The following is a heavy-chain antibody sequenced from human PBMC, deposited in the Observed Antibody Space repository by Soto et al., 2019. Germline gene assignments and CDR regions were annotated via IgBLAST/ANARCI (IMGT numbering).Heavy chain of an antibody. D-gene: IGHD1-26*01. J-gene: IGHJ6*02. V-gene: IGHV3-33*01. CDR3: ARDLVGASDSDGLDV. CDR1: GFAFSNYG. Sequence: GGSLRLSCAASGFAFSNYGMHWVRQAPGKGLEWVAIIWHDGNNKYYADSVRGRFIISRDNSKNRLYLQMNSLRAEDTAVYYCARDLVGASDSDGLDVWGQGTPVTVAS. CDR2: IWHDGNNK.